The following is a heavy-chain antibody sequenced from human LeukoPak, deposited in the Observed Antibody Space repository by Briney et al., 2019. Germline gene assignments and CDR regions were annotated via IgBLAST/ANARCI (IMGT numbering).Heavy chain of an antibody. CDR1: DGSISNYY. D-gene: IGHD6-6*01. V-gene: IGHV4-59*01. J-gene: IGHJ6*03. CDR3: ARGRYDRSSEAYSYYYMDV. Sequence: SETLSLTCTVSDGSISNYYWSWIRQPPGKGLEWIGYIYYSGSTNYNPFLKSRVTISVDTSKNHFSLKVNSVTAADTAVYYCARGRYDRSSEAYSYYYMDVWGKGTTVTVSS. CDR2: IYYSGST.